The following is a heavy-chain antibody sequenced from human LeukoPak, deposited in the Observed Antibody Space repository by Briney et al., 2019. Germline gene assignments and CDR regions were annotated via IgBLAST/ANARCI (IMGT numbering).Heavy chain of an antibody. CDR2: IGASGGST. CDR1: GFTFSSYA. D-gene: IGHD3-9*01. CDR3: AMAEGYDILTGLHY. Sequence: GGSLRLSCATSGFTFSSYAMSWVRQAPGKGLEWVSGIGASGGSTYYADSVKGRFTISRDNSKNTLYLQMNSLRTEDTAVYYCAMAEGYDILTGLHYWGQGTLVTVSS. J-gene: IGHJ4*02. V-gene: IGHV3-23*01.